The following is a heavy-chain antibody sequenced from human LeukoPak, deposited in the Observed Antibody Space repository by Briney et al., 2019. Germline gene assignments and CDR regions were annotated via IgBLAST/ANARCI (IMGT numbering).Heavy chain of an antibody. CDR2: ISWNSGSI. CDR3: AKGREALDIGVADY. V-gene: IGHV3-9*01. CDR1: GFTFDDYA. D-gene: IGHD6-19*01. Sequence: GGSLRLSCAASGFTFDDYAIEWVRQAPGKGLGWVPGISWNSGSIGYEDSVKGRFTISRDNAKNSLYLQMNSLRAEDTALYYCAKGREALDIGVADYWGQGTLVTVSS. J-gene: IGHJ4*02.